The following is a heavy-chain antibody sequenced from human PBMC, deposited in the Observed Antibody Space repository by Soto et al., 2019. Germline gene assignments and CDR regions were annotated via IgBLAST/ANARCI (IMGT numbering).Heavy chain of an antibody. J-gene: IGHJ4*02. CDR2: INPSGGST. CDR1: GYTFSTYY. Sequence: ASVKVSCKASGYTFSTYYMHWVRQAPGQGYEWMGIINPSGGSTTYAQKFQGRVTMTTDTSTSTAYMELRSLRSDDTAVYYCAYYGDSFDYWGQGTLVTVSS. V-gene: IGHV1-46*01. D-gene: IGHD4-17*01. CDR3: AYYGDSFDY.